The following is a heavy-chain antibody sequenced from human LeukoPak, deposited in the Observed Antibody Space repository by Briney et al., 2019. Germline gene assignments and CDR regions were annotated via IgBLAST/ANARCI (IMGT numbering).Heavy chain of an antibody. J-gene: IGHJ4*02. CDR1: GFTFDDYG. Sequence: GGSLRLSCAACGFTFDDYGMSWVRQAPGKGLEWVSGINWNGGSTGYADSVKGRFTISRDNAKNSLYLQMHSLRAEDTALYYCARGSGIAVAGTLSFDYWGQGTLVTVSS. V-gene: IGHV3-20*04. D-gene: IGHD6-19*01. CDR2: INWNGGST. CDR3: ARGSGIAVAGTLSFDY.